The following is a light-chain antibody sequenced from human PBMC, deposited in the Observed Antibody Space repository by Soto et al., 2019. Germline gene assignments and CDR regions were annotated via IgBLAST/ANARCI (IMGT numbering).Light chain of an antibody. V-gene: IGLV1-40*01. J-gene: IGLJ1*01. Sequence: QSVLTQPPSVSWAPGQRVTISCTGSSSNIGAGYDVHWYQRLPGTAPKVLIYGNNNRPSGVPDRFSGSKSGTSASLAITGLQAEDEADYYCQSYDSSLSGSYVFGTGTKVNVL. CDR1: SSNIGAGYD. CDR2: GNN. CDR3: QSYDSSLSGSYV.